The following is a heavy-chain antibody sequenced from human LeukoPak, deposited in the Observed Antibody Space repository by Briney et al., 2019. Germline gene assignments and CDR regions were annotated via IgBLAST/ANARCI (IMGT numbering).Heavy chain of an antibody. J-gene: IGHJ4*02. CDR3: ARAIPAFAESYFDS. CDR1: GDSISSYY. V-gene: IGHV4-4*07. CDR2: IWNTGST. D-gene: IGHD2-2*01. Sequence: SETLSLTCTVSGDSISSYYCNWIRQSAGKGLEWIGRIWNTGSTNYNPSFDSRVTMSVDTSNNEFSLRLTSVTAADTAVYYCARAIPAFAESYFDSWGQGTLVTVSS.